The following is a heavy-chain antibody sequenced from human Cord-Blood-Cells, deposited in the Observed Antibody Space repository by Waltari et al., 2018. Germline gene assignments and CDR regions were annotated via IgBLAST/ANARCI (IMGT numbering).Heavy chain of an antibody. CDR1: GFTFSSYS. D-gene: IGHD6-6*01. V-gene: IGHV3-21*01. J-gene: IGHJ3*02. CDR2: ISSSSSYI. CDR3: AREEIAARPDAFDI. Sequence: EVQLVESGGGLVKPGGSLRLSCAASGFTFSSYSMNWVRQAPGKGLEWVSSISSSSSYIYYADSVKGRFTISRDNAKNSLYLQMNSLRAEDTAVYYCAREEIAARPDAFDIWGQGTMVTVSS.